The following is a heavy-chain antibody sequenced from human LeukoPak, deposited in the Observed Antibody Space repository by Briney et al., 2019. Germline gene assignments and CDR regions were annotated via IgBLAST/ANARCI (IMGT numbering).Heavy chain of an antibody. CDR2: INSDGSST. Sequence: GGSLRLSCAASGFTFSGYWMHWVRQAPGKGLVWVSRINSDGSSTSYADSVKGRFTISRDNAKNTLYLQMNSLRAEDTAVYYCARGTMIGFLSWYDYWGQGTLVTVSS. CDR1: GFTFSGYW. D-gene: IGHD3-22*01. CDR3: ARGTMIGFLSWYDY. V-gene: IGHV3-74*01. J-gene: IGHJ4*02.